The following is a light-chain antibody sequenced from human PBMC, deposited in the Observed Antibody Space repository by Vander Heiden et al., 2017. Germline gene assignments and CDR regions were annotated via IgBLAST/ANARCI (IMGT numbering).Light chain of an antibody. CDR3: QQYNSYPPT. V-gene: IGKV1-5*03. CDR2: KAS. CDR1: QSVSSW. Sequence: DIQMTQSPSTRSASVGDRVTITCRASQSVSSWLAWYQQKPGKAPRLLIYKASTLESGVPSGFSGSGSGTEFTLTISTLQPDDFATYYCQQYNSYPPTFGGGTKVEIK. J-gene: IGKJ4*01.